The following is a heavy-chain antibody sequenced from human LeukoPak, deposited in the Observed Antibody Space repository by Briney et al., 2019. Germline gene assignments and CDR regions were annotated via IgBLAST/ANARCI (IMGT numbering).Heavy chain of an antibody. CDR1: GYSFTSYR. D-gene: IGHD2-2*01. CDR3: ASPPTRECSSISCPLAY. Sequence: GESLNLSCKGSGYSFTSYRIAWVRQMPGKGLEWMGIIYPGDSDTRYSPSFQGQVSISVDKSVSAAYLQWSSLKASDTAMYYCASPPTRECSSISCPLAYWGQGTLVTVSS. V-gene: IGHV5-51*01. J-gene: IGHJ4*02. CDR2: IYPGDSDT.